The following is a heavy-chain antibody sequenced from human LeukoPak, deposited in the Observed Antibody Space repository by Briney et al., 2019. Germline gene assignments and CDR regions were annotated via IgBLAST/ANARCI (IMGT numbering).Heavy chain of an antibody. CDR1: GFTFSSYA. J-gene: IGHJ4*02. Sequence: GGSLRLSCAASGFTFSSYAMHWVRQAPGKGLEWVAVISYDGSNKYYADSVKGRFTISRDNSKNTLYLQMNSLRAEDTAVYYCAKDLSRGSYYYFDYWGQGTLVTVSS. CDR3: AKDLSRGSYYYFDY. CDR2: ISYDGSNK. V-gene: IGHV3-30*04. D-gene: IGHD1-26*01.